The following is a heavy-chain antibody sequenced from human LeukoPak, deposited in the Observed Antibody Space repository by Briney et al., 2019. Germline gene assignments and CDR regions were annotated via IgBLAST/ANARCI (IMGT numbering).Heavy chain of an antibody. D-gene: IGHD6-19*01. Sequence: PSETLSLTCTVSGGSISSSSYYGGWIRQPPGKGLEWIGSIYYSGSTYYNPSLKSRVTISVDTSKNQFSLKLSSVTAADTAVYYCARLGSGLGGSASPWGQGTLVTVSS. J-gene: IGHJ4*02. CDR3: ARLGSGLGGSASP. CDR2: IYYSGST. V-gene: IGHV4-39*01. CDR1: GGSISSSSYY.